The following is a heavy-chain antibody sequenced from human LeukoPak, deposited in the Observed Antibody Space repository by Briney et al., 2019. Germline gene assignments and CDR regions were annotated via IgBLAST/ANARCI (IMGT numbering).Heavy chain of an antibody. J-gene: IGHJ4*02. CDR3: AKTLHYGHYGKFDY. V-gene: IGHV3-23*01. CDR1: GFTFSSYA. CDR2: ISDSSGST. Sequence: GGSLRLSCAASGFTFSSYAMSWVRQAPGKGLEWVSTISDSSGSTYYADSVKGRFTISRDNSKNTLYLQMSSLRAEDTAVYYCAKTLHYGHYGKFDYWGRRTLATVSS. D-gene: IGHD4-17*01.